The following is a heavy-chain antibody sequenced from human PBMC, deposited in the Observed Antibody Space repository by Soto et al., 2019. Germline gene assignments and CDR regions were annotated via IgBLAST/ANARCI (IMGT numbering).Heavy chain of an antibody. D-gene: IGHD3-10*01. CDR3: ARAQGSGFLVS. CDR1: GGSISSGDYY. J-gene: IGHJ4*02. Sequence: QVQLQESGPGLVKPSQTLSLTCTVSGGSISSGDYYWSWIRQPPGKGLEWIGYIYYSGSTYYNPSLKSRVNISVDTSKNQFTMQLRSVTAADTAVYYCARAQGSGFLVSWGQGTLVTVSS. V-gene: IGHV4-30-4*01. CDR2: IYYSGST.